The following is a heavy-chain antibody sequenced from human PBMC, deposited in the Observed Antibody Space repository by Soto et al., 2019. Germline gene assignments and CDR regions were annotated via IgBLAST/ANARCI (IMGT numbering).Heavy chain of an antibody. CDR3: AKEPYSDFWSAYYYFDY. CDR1: GFTFGSNA. V-gene: IGHV3-23*01. J-gene: IGHJ4*02. Sequence: EVQLLESGGGLVQPGGSLRLSCAASGFTFGSNAMIWVRQAPGKGLEWVSAISGSGGSAYYADSVKGRFTISRDNSINPLYRQMNSLRAEDTALYYCAKEPYSDFWSAYYYFDYWGQGTLVTVSS. D-gene: IGHD3-3*01. CDR2: ISGSGGSA.